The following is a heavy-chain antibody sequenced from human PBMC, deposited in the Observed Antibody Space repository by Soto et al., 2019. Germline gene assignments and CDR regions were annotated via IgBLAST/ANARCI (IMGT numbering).Heavy chain of an antibody. V-gene: IGHV3-33*06. J-gene: IGHJ3*01. CDR2: IWYDGNTE. CDR1: GFIFSNHF. CDR3: AKESDTFDV. Sequence: QVQLVESGGGVVQPGNSLRLYCAASGFIFSNHFMHWVRQAPGKGLEWLAGIWYDGNTEFYAESLKGRLTISRDTSKNTLYLEMSSLRAEDTAMYYCAKESDTFDVWGQGTMVIVS.